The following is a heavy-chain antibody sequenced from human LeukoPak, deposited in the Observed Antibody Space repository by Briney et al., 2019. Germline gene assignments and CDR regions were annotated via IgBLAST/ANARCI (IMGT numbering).Heavy chain of an antibody. D-gene: IGHD1/OR15-1a*01. J-gene: IGHJ5*02. CDR2: FDPEDGET. V-gene: IGHV1-24*01. CDR1: EHTLSPLS. CDR3: ATAMGGTVKVWRFYT. Sequence: APVKASDSRAEHTLSPLSNMPVTQAPGKGLEWMGGFDPEDGETIYAQKFQGRVTMTEDTTTATVYMELSRLRSEETAVYYCATAMGGTVKVWRFYTCGQGTLVTVSS.